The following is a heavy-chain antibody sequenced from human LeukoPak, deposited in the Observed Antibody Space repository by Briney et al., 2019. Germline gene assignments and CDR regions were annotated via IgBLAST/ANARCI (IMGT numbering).Heavy chain of an antibody. CDR3: AKVTVVYGGPFDI. J-gene: IGHJ3*02. Sequence: GGSLRLSCAASGFTFSNYDMSWVRQAPGKGLEWVSGITGSSRTTYYADSVKGRFTISRDNSKNTLFLQMNSLRAEDTAVYYCAKVTVVYGGPFDIWGQGTMVTVSS. CDR1: GFTFSNYD. CDR2: ITGSSRTT. D-gene: IGHD4-23*01. V-gene: IGHV3-23*01.